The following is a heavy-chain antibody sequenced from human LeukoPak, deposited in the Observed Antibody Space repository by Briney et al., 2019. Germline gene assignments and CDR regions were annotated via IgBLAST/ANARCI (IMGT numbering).Heavy chain of an antibody. V-gene: IGHV1-18*01. CDR1: GYTFTSYG. D-gene: IGHD3-22*01. CDR2: ISAYNGNT. Sequence: ASVKVSCKASGYTFTSYGISWVRQAPGQGLEWMGWISAYNGNTNYAQKLQGRVTMTTDTSTSTAYMELRSLRSDDTAVYYCARGSYDSSGYYSSHRDPWGQGTLVTVSS. CDR3: ARGSYDSSGYYSSHRDP. J-gene: IGHJ5*02.